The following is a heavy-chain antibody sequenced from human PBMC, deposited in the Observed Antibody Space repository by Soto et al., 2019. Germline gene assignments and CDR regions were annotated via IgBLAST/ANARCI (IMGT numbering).Heavy chain of an antibody. CDR3: ARDHVLVPAARGVDGMDV. J-gene: IGHJ6*02. CDR1: GYTFTSYG. D-gene: IGHD2-2*01. CDR2: ISAYNGNT. Sequence: QVQLVQSGAEVKKPGASVKVSCKASGYTFTSYGISWVRQAPGQGLEWMGWISAYNGNTNYAQKLQGRVTMTTDTXTXTXXMELRSLRSDDTAVYYCARDHVLVPAARGVDGMDVWGQGTTVTVSS. V-gene: IGHV1-18*01.